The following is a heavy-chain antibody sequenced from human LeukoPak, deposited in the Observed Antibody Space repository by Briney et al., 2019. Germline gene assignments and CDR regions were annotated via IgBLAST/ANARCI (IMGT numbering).Heavy chain of an antibody. V-gene: IGHV1-18*01. Sequence: AASVKVSCKASGYSFTNNGISWVRQAPGQGLEWMGWISPSDGETNYAQKVQGRVTMTTDISTSTVYMELRNLKSDDTAIHYCARDLGYCTLTNCVRNWFGPWGQGTLVTVSS. CDR1: GYSFTNNG. CDR2: ISPSDGET. D-gene: IGHD2-8*01. J-gene: IGHJ5*02. CDR3: ARDLGYCTLTNCVRNWFGP.